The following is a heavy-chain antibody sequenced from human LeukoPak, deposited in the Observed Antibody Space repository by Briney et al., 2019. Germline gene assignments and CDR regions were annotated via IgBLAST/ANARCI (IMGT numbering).Heavy chain of an antibody. CDR3: TSLIVAIGDYYYGMDV. J-gene: IGHJ6*02. CDR2: IRSKANSYAT. Sequence: GGSLRLSCAASGFTFSGSAMHWVRQASGKGLEWVGRIRSKANSYATAYAASVKGRFTISRDDSKNTAYLQMNSLKTEDTAVYYCTSLIVAIGDYYYGMDVWGQGTTVTVSS. CDR1: GFTFSGSA. V-gene: IGHV3-73*01. D-gene: IGHD5-12*01.